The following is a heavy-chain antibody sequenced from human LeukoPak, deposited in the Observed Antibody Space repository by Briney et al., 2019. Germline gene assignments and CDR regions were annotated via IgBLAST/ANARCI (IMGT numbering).Heavy chain of an antibody. V-gene: IGHV4-59*08. D-gene: IGHD2-15*01. CDR2: IYYSGST. CDR3: ARRRCSGGSCYSYYFDY. Sequence: PSETLSLTCTVSGGSISSYYWSWIWQPPGKGLEWIGYIYYSGSTNYNPSLKSRVTISVDTSKNQFSLKLSSVTAADTAVYYCARRRCSGGSCYSYYFDYWGQGTLVTVSS. CDR1: GGSISSYY. J-gene: IGHJ4*02.